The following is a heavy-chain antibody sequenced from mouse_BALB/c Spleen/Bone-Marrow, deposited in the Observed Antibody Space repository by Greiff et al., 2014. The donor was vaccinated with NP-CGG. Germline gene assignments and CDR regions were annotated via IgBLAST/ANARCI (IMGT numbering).Heavy chain of an antibody. J-gene: IGHJ3*01. D-gene: IGHD2-1*01. V-gene: IGHV5-17*02. Sequence: EVQLQQSGGGLVQPGGSRKLSCAASGFTFSSFGMHWVRQAPEQGLEWVAYISSGSSTIYYADTVKGRFTISRDNPKNTLFLQMTSLRSEDTDMYYCARGGNFAWFAYWGQGTLVTVSA. CDR3: ARGGNFAWFAY. CDR1: GFTFSSFG. CDR2: ISSGSSTI.